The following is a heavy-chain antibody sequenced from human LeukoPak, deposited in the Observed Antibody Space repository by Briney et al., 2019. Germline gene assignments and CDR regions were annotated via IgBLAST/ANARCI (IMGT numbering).Heavy chain of an antibody. CDR3: ASAYHCSAGSCYPPRH. CDR1: GGTFSSYA. J-gene: IGHJ4*02. D-gene: IGHD2-15*01. Sequence: ASVKVSCKASGGTFSSYAISWVRQAPGQGLEWMGGIIPIFGTANYAQKFQGRVTITTDESTSTAYMELSSLRSEDTAVYYCASAYHCSAGSCYPPRHWGQGTLVTVSS. CDR2: IIPIFGTA. V-gene: IGHV1-69*05.